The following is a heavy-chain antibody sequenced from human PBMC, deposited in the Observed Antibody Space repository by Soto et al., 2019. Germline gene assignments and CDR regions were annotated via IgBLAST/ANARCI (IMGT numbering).Heavy chain of an antibody. J-gene: IGHJ4*02. V-gene: IGHV1-8*01. CDR2: MNPNSGNT. Sequence: QVQLVQSGAEVKKPGASVKVSCKASGYTFTSYDINWVRQATGQGLEWMGWMNPNSGNTGYAQKLPGRVTMTRKHSIRKAYMEAKTLRSEDTAVYYWARGGSYGYAVLDYWGQGTLVTVSS. CDR3: ARGGSYGYAVLDY. CDR1: GYTFTSYD. D-gene: IGHD5-18*01.